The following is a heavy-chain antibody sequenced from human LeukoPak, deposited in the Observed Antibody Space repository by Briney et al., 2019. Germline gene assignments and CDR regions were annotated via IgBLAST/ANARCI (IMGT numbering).Heavy chain of an antibody. CDR1: GGSISSRSHH. CDR2: IYYSGTT. Sequence: SEILSLTCTVSGGSISSRSHHWGWIRQPPGKGLEWIGSIYYSGTTYYNASLKSRVTISVDTSKKQFSLRLSSVTAADTAVYYCARQSGWYLFDYWGQGTLVTVSS. V-gene: IGHV4-39*01. J-gene: IGHJ4*02. D-gene: IGHD6-19*01. CDR3: ARQSGWYLFDY.